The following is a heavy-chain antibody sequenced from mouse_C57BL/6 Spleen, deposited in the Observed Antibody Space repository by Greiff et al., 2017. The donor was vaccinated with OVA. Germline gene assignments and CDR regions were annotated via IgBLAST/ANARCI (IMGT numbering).Heavy chain of an antibody. V-gene: IGHV1-15*01. D-gene: IGHD1-1*01. Sequence: VQLQQSGAELVRPGASVTLSCKASGYTFTDYEMHWVKQTPVHGLEWIGAIDPETGGTAYNQKFKGKAILTADNSSSTAYMELRSLISEDSAVYYCTRGNYYGSTSWFAYWGQGTLVTVSA. CDR3: TRGNYYGSTSWFAY. J-gene: IGHJ3*01. CDR2: IDPETGGT. CDR1: GYTFTDYE.